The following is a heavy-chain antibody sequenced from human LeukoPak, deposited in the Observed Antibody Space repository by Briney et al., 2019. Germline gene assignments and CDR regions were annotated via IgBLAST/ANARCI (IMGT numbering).Heavy chain of an antibody. D-gene: IGHD3-22*01. CDR2: IYSGGST. CDR1: GFTFSSYW. J-gene: IGHJ4*02. V-gene: IGHV3-53*01. Sequence: GGSLRLSCAASGFTFSSYWMHWVRQAPGKGLEWVSVIYSGGSTYYADSVKGRFTISRDNSKNTLYLQMNSLRAEDTAVYYCALRNYDSSGYWTYYFDYWGQGTLVTVSS. CDR3: ALRNYDSSGYWTYYFDY.